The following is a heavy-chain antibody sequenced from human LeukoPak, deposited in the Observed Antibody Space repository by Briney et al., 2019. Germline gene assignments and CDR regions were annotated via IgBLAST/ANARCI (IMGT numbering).Heavy chain of an antibody. D-gene: IGHD1-14*01. CDR1: GCTFRRYA. CDR2: ISGSGGST. CDR3: AKIGSDY. J-gene: IGHJ4*02. V-gene: IGHV3-23*01. Sequence: PGGSLRLSCAASGCTFRRYAMSWVRQAPGKGLEWVSTISGSGGSTYYADSVKGRFTISRDNSENTVFLQMNSLRGEDTAVYYCAKIGSDYWGQGTLVTVSS.